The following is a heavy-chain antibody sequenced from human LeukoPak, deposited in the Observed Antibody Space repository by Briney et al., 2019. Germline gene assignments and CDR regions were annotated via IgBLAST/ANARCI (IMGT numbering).Heavy chain of an antibody. D-gene: IGHD2-2*02. V-gene: IGHV1-18*01. CDR3: ARSPTAIVVVPAAIGPAEYFQH. CDR1: GYTFTSYG. J-gene: IGHJ1*01. Sequence: ASVKVSCKASGYTFTSYGISWVRQAPGQGLEWMGWISAYNGNTNYAQKLQGRVTMTTDTSTCTAYVELRSLRSDDTAVYYCARSPTAIVVVPAAIGPAEYFQHWGQGTLVTVSS. CDR2: ISAYNGNT.